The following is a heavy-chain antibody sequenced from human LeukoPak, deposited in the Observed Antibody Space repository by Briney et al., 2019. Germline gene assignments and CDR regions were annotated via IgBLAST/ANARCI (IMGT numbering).Heavy chain of an antibody. CDR2: IYYSGST. Sequence: SETLLTCTVSGGSISSSSYYWGWIRQPPGKGLEWIGSIYYSGSTYYNPSLKSRVTISVDTSKNRFSLKLSSVTAADTAVYYCARDPGNPFDYWGQGTLVTVSS. V-gene: IGHV4-39*07. CDR3: ARDPGNPFDY. D-gene: IGHD4-23*01. J-gene: IGHJ4*02. CDR1: GGSISSSSYY.